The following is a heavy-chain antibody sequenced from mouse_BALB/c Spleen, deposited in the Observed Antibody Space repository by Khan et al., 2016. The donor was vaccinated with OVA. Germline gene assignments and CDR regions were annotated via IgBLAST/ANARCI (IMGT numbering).Heavy chain of an antibody. CDR2: ISSGGSYT. J-gene: IGHJ4*01. CDR3: ARQPGYYEESAMDY. D-gene: IGHD2-3*01. V-gene: IGHV5-6*01. Sequence: EVELVESGGDLVKPGGSLKLSCAASGFTFSSYGMSWVRQTPDKRLEWVAAISSGGSYTYYPDSLKGRFTISRDNAKNTLYLQMSSLKSEDTAMDYCARQPGYYEESAMDYWGQGTSVTVSS. CDR1: GFTFSSYG.